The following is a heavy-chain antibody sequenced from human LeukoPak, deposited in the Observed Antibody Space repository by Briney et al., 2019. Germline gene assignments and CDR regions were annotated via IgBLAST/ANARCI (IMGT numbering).Heavy chain of an antibody. CDR1: GFTFSNYA. Sequence: GGSLRPSCAASGFTFSNYAMHWVRQAPGKGLEWVVVISYDGSSKYYADSVKGRFTISRDNSKNTLYLEMNSLRAEDTAVYYCARSPAPTHSSWLYFDYWGQGTLVTVSS. CDR2: ISYDGSSK. D-gene: IGHD6-13*01. V-gene: IGHV3-30-3*01. J-gene: IGHJ4*02. CDR3: ARSPAPTHSSWLYFDY.